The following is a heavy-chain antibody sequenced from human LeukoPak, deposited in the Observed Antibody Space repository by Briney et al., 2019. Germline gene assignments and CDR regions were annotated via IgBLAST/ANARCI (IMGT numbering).Heavy chain of an antibody. J-gene: IGHJ4*02. Sequence: LGGSLRLSCAASGFTFSSYAMTWVRQAPGKGLEWVSAISTTGGGTYYADSVKGRFTISRDNSKNTLYLQMNSLRAEDTAVYSCAKDRGDCSSTSCYLSDWGQGTLVTVPS. V-gene: IGHV3-23*01. CDR2: ISTTGGGT. CDR1: GFTFSSYA. CDR3: AKDRGDCSSTSCYLSD. D-gene: IGHD2-2*01.